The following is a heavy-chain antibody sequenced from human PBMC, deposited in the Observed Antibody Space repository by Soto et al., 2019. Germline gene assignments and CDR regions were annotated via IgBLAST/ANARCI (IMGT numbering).Heavy chain of an antibody. V-gene: IGHV1-69*13. Sequence: ASVKVSCKASGGTFSSYAISWVRQAPGQGLEWMGGIIPIFGTANYAQKFQGRVTITADESTSTAYMELSSLRSEDTAVYYCARSYYYSSGNWFDPWGQGTLVTVSS. J-gene: IGHJ5*02. CDR2: IIPIFGTA. D-gene: IGHD3-10*01. CDR3: ARSYYYSSGNWFDP. CDR1: GGTFSSYA.